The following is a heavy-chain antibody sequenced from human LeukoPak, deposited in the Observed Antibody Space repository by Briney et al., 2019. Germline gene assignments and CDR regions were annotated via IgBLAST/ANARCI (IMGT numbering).Heavy chain of an antibody. J-gene: IGHJ4*02. V-gene: IGHV3-11*06. D-gene: IGHD3-10*01. CDR3: ARATVPDY. CDR1: GFTFSAHY. CDR2: ISGTSTYT. Sequence: NPGGSLRLSCAASGFTFSAHYMSWIRQAPGKGLEWISYISGTSTYTNYADSVKGRFTISRDNAKNSLYLQMNSLRAEDTAVYYCARATVPDYWGQGTLVTVSS.